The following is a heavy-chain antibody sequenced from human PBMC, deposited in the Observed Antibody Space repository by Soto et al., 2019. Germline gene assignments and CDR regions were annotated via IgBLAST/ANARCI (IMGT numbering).Heavy chain of an antibody. CDR2: IYYSGST. J-gene: IGHJ6*02. V-gene: IGHV4-59*01. CDR1: GGSISSYY. CDR3: ARVQVPDSYYYGSGSYYTYGMGV. D-gene: IGHD3-10*01. Sequence: SETLSLTCTVSGGSISSYYWSWIRQPPGKGLEWIGYIYYSGSTNCNPSLKSRVTISVDTSKNQFSLKLSSVTAADTAVYYCARVQVPDSYYYGSGSYYTYGMGVWGQGTTVTVSS.